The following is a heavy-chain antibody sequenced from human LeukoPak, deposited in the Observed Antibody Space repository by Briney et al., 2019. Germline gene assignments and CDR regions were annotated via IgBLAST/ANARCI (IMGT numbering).Heavy chain of an antibody. CDR1: GCSISSGSYY. CDR3: ARDQVVVVPAARHYYYYMDV. J-gene: IGHJ6*03. CDR2: IYTSGST. D-gene: IGHD2-2*01. V-gene: IGHV4-61*02. Sequence: PSQTLSLTCTVSGCSISSGSYYWSWIRQPAGQGLEWIGRIYTSGSTNYNASLKSRVTITVDTSKNQFSLKLSSVTAADTAVYYCARDQVVVVPAARHYYYYMDVWGKGTTVTVSS.